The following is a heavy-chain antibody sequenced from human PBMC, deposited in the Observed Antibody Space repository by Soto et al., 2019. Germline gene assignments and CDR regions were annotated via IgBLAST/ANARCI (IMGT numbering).Heavy chain of an antibody. CDR1: GFSFNFYG. Sequence: GSLRLSCAASGFSFNFYGMTWVRQTPGKGLEWVSAISGSGDKTYYADSVKGRFSISRDNSKDTSYLQMNSLRAEDTAVYYCAKDLYGSGSYGMDAWGQGTTVTVSS. J-gene: IGHJ6*02. V-gene: IGHV3-23*01. CDR2: ISGSGDKT. D-gene: IGHD3-10*01. CDR3: AKDLYGSGSYGMDA.